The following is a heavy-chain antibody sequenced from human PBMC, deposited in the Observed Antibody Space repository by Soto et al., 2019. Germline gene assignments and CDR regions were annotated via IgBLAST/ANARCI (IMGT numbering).Heavy chain of an antibody. D-gene: IGHD6-19*01. J-gene: IGHJ4*02. CDR2: IYHSGST. CDR3: ARISSSGWADRHFDY. Sequence: TLSLTCAVAGGSSISGGYSWSWIRQPPGKGPEWIGYIYHSGSTYYNPSLKSRVTISVDGSKNQFSLKLSSVTAADTAVYYCARISSSGWADRHFDYWAQGTLVTVSS. CDR1: GGSSISGGYS. V-gene: IGHV4-30-2*01.